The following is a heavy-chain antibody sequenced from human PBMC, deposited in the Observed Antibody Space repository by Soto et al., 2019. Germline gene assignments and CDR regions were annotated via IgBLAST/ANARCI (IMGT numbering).Heavy chain of an antibody. V-gene: IGHV1-69*01. CDR2: IIPLFGTT. J-gene: IGHJ6*02. D-gene: IGHD7-27*01. Sequence: QVQVVQSGVEVRSPGSSVKVSCKASGDTFKNCVISWVRQAPGQGLELMGGIIPLFGTTDFAQRFQGRLTITTDESTTTAYMELSRLRSEDTATYYCAAELGFVKLSVVWGQGTTVIVSS. CDR1: GDTFKNCV. CDR3: AAELGFVKLSVV.